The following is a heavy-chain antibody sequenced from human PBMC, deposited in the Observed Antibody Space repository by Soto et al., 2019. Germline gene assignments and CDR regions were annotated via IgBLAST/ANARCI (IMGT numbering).Heavy chain of an antibody. Sequence: PGESLKISCKGSGYSFTSYWISWVRQMPGKGLEWMGRIDPSDSYTNYSPSFQGHVTISADKSISTAYLQWISLKASDTAMYYCARSRGYYGSGSHRPLYYYYGMDVWGQGTTVTVSS. D-gene: IGHD3-10*01. CDR3: ARSRGYYGSGSHRPLYYYYGMDV. CDR2: IDPSDSYT. J-gene: IGHJ6*02. V-gene: IGHV5-10-1*01. CDR1: GYSFTSYW.